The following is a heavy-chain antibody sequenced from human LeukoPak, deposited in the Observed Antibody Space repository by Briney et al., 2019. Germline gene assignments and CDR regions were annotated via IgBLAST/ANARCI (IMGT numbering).Heavy chain of an antibody. Sequence: GESLKISCKVSGYSFSNYWIGWLRQMPGKGLEWMGIIYPDDSNTRYNPSFQGQVTISADKSITTAYLQWSSLKASDTAIYYCARRSSPAEFFDYWGQGALVTVSS. D-gene: IGHD6-6*01. CDR2: IYPDDSNT. CDR3: ARRSSPAEFFDY. V-gene: IGHV5-51*01. J-gene: IGHJ4*02. CDR1: GYSFSNYW.